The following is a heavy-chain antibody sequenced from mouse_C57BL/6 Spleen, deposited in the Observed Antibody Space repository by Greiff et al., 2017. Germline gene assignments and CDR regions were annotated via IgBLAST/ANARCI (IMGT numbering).Heavy chain of an antibody. D-gene: IGHD1-1*01. CDR2: INPYNGDT. J-gene: IGHJ1*03. CDR3: ARMGFYYGSSYWYFDV. V-gene: IGHV1-20*01. Sequence: EVQVVESGPELVKPGDSVKISCKASGYSFTGYFMNWVMQSHGKSLEWIGRINPYNGDTFYNQKFKGKATLTVDKSSSTAHMELRSLTSEDSAVYYCARMGFYYGSSYWYFDVWGTGTTVTVSS. CDR1: GYSFTGYF.